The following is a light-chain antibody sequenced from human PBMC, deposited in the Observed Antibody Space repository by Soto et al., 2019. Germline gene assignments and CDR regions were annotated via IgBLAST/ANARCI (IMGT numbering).Light chain of an antibody. J-gene: IGKJ4*01. Sequence: EIVLTQSPGALSLSPGESATLSCRASQSVSNTHVAWYQQRPGQAPRLLIYDASRRDIGVPDRFSGSGSGTDFTLTISGLEPEDFAVYYCHQYYKWPLTFGGGTKVDIK. CDR2: DAS. CDR3: HQYYKWPLT. CDR1: QSVSNTH. V-gene: IGKV3-20*01.